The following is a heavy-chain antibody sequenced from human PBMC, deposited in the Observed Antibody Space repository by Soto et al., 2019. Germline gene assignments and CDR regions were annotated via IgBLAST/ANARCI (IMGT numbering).Heavy chain of an antibody. CDR3: ARDRYYGSGSSNWFDP. CDR1: GYTFTSYD. Sequence: QVQLVQSGAEVKKPGASVKVSCKASGYTFTSYDINWVRQATGQGLEWMGWMNPNSGNTGYAQKFQGRVTMTRNTSISTAYMELSSLRSEDTAVYYCARDRYYGSGSSNWFDPWGQGTLVTVSS. CDR2: MNPNSGNT. V-gene: IGHV1-8*01. J-gene: IGHJ5*02. D-gene: IGHD3-10*01.